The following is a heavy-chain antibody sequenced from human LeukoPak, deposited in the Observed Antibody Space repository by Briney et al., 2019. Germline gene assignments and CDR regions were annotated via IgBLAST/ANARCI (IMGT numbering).Heavy chain of an antibody. CDR2: IYHSGST. V-gene: IGHV4-38-2*02. CDR3: ARSIEMATPTDAFDI. CDR1: GYSISSGYY. D-gene: IGHD5-24*01. Sequence: SETLSLTCTVSGYSISSGYYWGWIRQPPGKGLEWIGSIYHSGSTYYNPSLKSRVTISVDTSKNQFSLKLSSVTAADTAVYYCARSIEMATPTDAFDIWGQGTMVTVSS. J-gene: IGHJ3*02.